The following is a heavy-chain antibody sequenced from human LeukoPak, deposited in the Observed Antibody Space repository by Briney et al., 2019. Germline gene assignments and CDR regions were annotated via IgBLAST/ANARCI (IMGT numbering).Heavy chain of an antibody. CDR1: GYTFGDYG. Sequence: GGSLRLSCAASGYTFGDYGMSWVRQVPGKGLEWVSGLNRNGDITGYADFVQGRFTISRDNAKNSLYLQMNSLRAEDTALYYCGRAYDFSRHWGQGTLVTVSS. CDR2: LNRNGDIT. CDR3: GRAYDFSRH. J-gene: IGHJ4*02. D-gene: IGHD3-3*01. V-gene: IGHV3-20*04.